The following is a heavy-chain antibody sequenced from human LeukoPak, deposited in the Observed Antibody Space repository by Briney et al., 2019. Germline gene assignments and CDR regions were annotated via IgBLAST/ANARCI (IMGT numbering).Heavy chain of an antibody. CDR3: ARGVLEWLSKAAFDI. CDR2: INPTSGGT. V-gene: IGHV1-2*02. J-gene: IGHJ3*02. CDR1: GYTFTGYY. D-gene: IGHD3-3*01. Sequence: ASVKISCKTSGYTFTGYYMRWVRQAPGQGLEWMGWINPTSGGTNYAQKFQGRVTMTRDTSISTAYMELSRLRSDDTAVYYCARGVLEWLSKAAFDIWGQGTMVTVSS.